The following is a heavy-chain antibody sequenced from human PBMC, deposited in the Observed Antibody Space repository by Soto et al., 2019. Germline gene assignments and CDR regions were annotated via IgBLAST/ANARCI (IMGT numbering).Heavy chain of an antibody. CDR2: ISSSSNYI. J-gene: IGHJ6*02. Sequence: EVQLVESGGVLVKPGGSRRLSCAASGFTFSPYTMNWVRQAPGKGLEWVSSISSSSNYIYYANSVRGRFTISRDDAKNSLYLQMNSLRAEDTAVYYCVRQNYGSGTYPNYYYGMDVWGQGTTVTVSS. V-gene: IGHV3-21*01. D-gene: IGHD3-10*01. CDR1: GFTFSPYT. CDR3: VRQNYGSGTYPNYYYGMDV.